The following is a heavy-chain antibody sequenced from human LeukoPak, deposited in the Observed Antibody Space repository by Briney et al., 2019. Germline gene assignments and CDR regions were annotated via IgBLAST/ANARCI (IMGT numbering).Heavy chain of an antibody. CDR3: ARGDCSGGNCYSTGLFDY. V-gene: IGHV4-59*11. J-gene: IGHJ4*02. D-gene: IGHD2-15*01. CDR2: VYSDGSN. CDR1: GGSISSHD. Sequence: PSETLSLTCTVSGGSISSHDWTWIRQPAGKGLEWIGYVYSDGSNNYNPSLKSRVTISVDTSKNHFSLRLNSVTAADTAVYFCARGDCSGGNCYSTGLFDYWGQGILVTVSS.